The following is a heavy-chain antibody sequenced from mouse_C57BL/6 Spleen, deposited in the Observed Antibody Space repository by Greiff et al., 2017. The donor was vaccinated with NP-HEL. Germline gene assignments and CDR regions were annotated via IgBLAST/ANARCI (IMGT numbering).Heavy chain of an antibody. Sequence: QVQLQQPGAELVKPGASVKLSCKASGYTFTSYWMHWVKQRPGQGLEWIGMIHPNSGSTNYNEKFKSKATLTVDKSSSTAYMQLSSLTSEDSAVYYCASLCHWGYIEVWGTGTTVTVSS. CDR3: ASLCHWGYIEV. CDR1: GYTFTSYW. D-gene: IGHD4-1*01. CDR2: IHPNSGST. V-gene: IGHV1-64*01. J-gene: IGHJ1*03.